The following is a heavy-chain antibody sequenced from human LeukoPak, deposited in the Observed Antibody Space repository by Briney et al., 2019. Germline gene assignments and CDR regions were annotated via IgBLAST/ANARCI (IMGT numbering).Heavy chain of an antibody. V-gene: IGHV3-30*18. J-gene: IGHJ4*02. CDR2: ISYDGSNK. CDR1: GFTFSSYG. CDR3: AKAPRGYSYGAY. D-gene: IGHD5-18*01. Sequence: PGGSLRLSCAASGFTFSSYGMHWVRQAPGKGLEWVAVISYDGSNKYYADSVKGRFTISRDNSKNTLYLQMSSLRAEDTAVYYCAKAPRGYSYGAYWGQGTLVTVSS.